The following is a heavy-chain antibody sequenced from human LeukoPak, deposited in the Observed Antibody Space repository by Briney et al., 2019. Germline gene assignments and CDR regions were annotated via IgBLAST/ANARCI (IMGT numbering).Heavy chain of an antibody. CDR1: GFTFSSYA. J-gene: IGHJ4*02. Sequence: GGSLRLSCAASGFTFSSYAMHWVRQAPGKGLEWVAVISYDGSNKYYADSVKGRFTISRDNSKNTLYLQMNSLRAEDTAVYYCVRDWHTYTWELPFDYWGQGTLVTVSS. CDR2: ISYDGSNK. CDR3: VRDWHTYTWELPFDY. D-gene: IGHD1-26*01. V-gene: IGHV3-30*04.